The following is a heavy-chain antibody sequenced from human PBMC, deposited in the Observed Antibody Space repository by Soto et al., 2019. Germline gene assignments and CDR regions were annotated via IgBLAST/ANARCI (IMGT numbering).Heavy chain of an antibody. CDR2: VKSKTDGGSS. D-gene: IGHD1-26*01. J-gene: IGHJ4*01. Sequence: GSLRLSCAASGFPFSNAWINWVRQVPGKGLGWVGRVKSKTDGGSSDYAAPVKGRFAISRDDSKNIVYLQMNSLKIEDTGVYYCTTDSRTTLPEIRFDYWGHGTQVTVSS. CDR3: TTDSRTTLPEIRFDY. CDR1: GFPFSNAW. V-gene: IGHV3-15*07.